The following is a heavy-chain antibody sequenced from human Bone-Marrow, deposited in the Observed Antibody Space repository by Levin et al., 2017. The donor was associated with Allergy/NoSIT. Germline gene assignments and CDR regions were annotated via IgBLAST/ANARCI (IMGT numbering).Heavy chain of an antibody. J-gene: IGHJ4*02. CDR3: ANDRGLGFCRGGSCYRAYFDY. V-gene: IGHV3-53*01. Sequence: GGSLRLSCAASGFSVGTNYMSWVRQAPGKGLEWVSVIYSGDDTYYADSVKGRFTISRDTYRNRLYLQMNSLRAEDTAVYYCANDRGLGFCRGGSCYRAYFDYWGQGTLVTVSS. CDR1: GFSVGTNY. D-gene: IGHD2-15*01. CDR2: IYSGDDT.